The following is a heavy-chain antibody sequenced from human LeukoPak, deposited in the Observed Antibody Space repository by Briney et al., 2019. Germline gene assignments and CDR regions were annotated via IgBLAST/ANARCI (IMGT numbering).Heavy chain of an antibody. CDR2: ISGSGGST. Sequence: GGSLRLSCAASGFTFSSYAMSWVRQTPGKGLEWVSAISGSGGSTYYADSVKGRFTISRDNSKNTLYLQMNSLRAEDTAVYYCAKDGGSSWYGWFDPWGQGTLVTVSS. CDR3: AKDGGSSWYGWFDP. D-gene: IGHD6-13*01. CDR1: GFTFSSYA. J-gene: IGHJ5*02. V-gene: IGHV3-23*01.